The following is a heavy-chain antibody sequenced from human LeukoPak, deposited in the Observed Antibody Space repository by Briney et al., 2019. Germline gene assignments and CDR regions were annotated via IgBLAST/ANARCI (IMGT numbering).Heavy chain of an antibody. V-gene: IGHV3-30*18. J-gene: IGHJ4*02. Sequence: GGSLRLSCAASGFTFSSYGMPWVRQAPGKGLEWVAVISYDGSNKYYADSVKGRFTISRDNSKNTLYLQMNSLRAEDTAVYYCAKGRQYWGQGTLVTVPS. CDR1: GFTFSSYG. CDR3: AKGRQY. CDR2: ISYDGSNK.